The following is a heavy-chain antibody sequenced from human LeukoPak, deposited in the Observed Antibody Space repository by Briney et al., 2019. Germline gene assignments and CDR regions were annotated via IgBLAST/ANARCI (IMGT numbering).Heavy chain of an antibody. CDR2: IIPTFGTA. J-gene: IGHJ4*02. CDR1: GGTFSSYA. V-gene: IGHV1-69*13. Sequence: SVKVSCKASGGTFSSYAISWVRQAPGQGLEWMGGIIPTFGTANYAQKFQGRVTITADESTSTAYTELSSLRSEDTAVYYCARDRYYDFWGGYFDYWGQGTLVTVSS. D-gene: IGHD3-3*01. CDR3: ARDRYYDFWGGYFDY.